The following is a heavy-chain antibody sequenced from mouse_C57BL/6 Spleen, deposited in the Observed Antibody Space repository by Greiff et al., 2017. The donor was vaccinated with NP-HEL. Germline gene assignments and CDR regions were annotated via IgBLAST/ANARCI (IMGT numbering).Heavy chain of an antibody. D-gene: IGHD2-5*01. V-gene: IGHV1-7*01. CDR1: GYTFTSYW. Sequence: VQLQQSGAELAKPGASVKLSCKASGYTFTSYWMHWVKQRPGQGLEWIGYINPSSGYTKYNQKFKDKATLTADKSSSTAYMQLSSLTYEDSAVYYCARSNSNYDWYFDVWGTGTTVTVSS. CDR3: ARSNSNYDWYFDV. J-gene: IGHJ1*03. CDR2: INPSSGYT.